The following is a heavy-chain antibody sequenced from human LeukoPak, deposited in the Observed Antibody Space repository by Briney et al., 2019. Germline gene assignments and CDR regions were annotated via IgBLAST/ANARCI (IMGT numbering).Heavy chain of an antibody. CDR1: GFNFRSYW. Sequence: PGGSLRLSCVGSGFNFRSYWMSWVRQAPGKGLEWVANIKPDGSQKYFVDSVRGRFTISRDNARNTLYLQMNSLTAEDTALYYCTRVQAGRSGLMDVWGRGTTVTVSS. J-gene: IGHJ6*02. V-gene: IGHV3-7*02. D-gene: IGHD2-8*02. CDR3: TRVQAGRSGLMDV. CDR2: IKPDGSQK.